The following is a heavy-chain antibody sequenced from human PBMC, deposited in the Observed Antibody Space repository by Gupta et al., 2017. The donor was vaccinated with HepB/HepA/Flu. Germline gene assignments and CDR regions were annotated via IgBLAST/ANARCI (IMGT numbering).Heavy chain of an antibody. CDR1: GFTFSSYE. CDR3: ARDISGWSFDY. V-gene: IGHV3-48*03. Sequence: EVQLVESGGGLVQPGGSLRLPCAASGFTFSSYEMNWVRQAPGKGLEWVSYISSSGSTIYYADSVKGRFTISRDNAKNSLYLQMNSLRAEDTAVYYCARDISGWSFDYWGQGTLVTVSS. CDR2: ISSSGSTI. J-gene: IGHJ4*02. D-gene: IGHD6-19*01.